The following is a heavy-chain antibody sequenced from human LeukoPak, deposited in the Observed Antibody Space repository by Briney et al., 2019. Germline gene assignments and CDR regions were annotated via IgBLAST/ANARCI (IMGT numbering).Heavy chain of an antibody. J-gene: IGHJ4*02. CDR2: INSDGSST. V-gene: IGHV3-74*01. D-gene: IGHD4-11*01. Sequence: GGSPRHSCAASRYTPRSYWMYWGRPALEKGLVWVSRINSDGSSTSYADSVKGRFTISRNNAKNTLYLQMNSLRAKDTAVYYCARGGLPGYWGQGTLVTVSS. CDR1: RYTPRSYW. CDR3: ARGGLPGY.